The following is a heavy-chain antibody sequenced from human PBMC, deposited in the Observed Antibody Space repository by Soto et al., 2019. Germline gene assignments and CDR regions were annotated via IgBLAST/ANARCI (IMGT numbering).Heavy chain of an antibody. CDR1: GGSISSGGYY. Sequence: PSETLCLTWTVSGGSISSGGYYWSLIRQHPGKGLDWIGYIYYSGSTYYNPSLKSRVTISVDTSKNQFSLKLSSVTAADTAVYYCARSVTPWGQGTLVTVSS. J-gene: IGHJ5*02. V-gene: IGHV4-31*02. D-gene: IGHD3-10*01. CDR2: IYYSGST. CDR3: ARSVTP.